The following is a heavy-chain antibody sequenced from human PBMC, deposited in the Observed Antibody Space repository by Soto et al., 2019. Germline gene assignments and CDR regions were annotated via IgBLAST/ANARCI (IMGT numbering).Heavy chain of an antibody. V-gene: IGHV3-30-3*01. J-gene: IGHJ5*02. CDR3: AREFSGSSFCFDP. D-gene: IGHD6-6*01. Sequence: GGSLRLSCAASGFTFSSYAMHWVRQAPGKGLEWVAVISYDGSNKYYADSVKGRFTISRDNSKNTLYLQMNSLRAEDTAVYYCAREFSGSSFCFDPWRQRTLVTVSS. CDR1: GFTFSSYA. CDR2: ISYDGSNK.